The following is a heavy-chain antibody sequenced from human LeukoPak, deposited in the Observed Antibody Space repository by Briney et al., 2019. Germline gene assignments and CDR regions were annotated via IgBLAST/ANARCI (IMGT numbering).Heavy chain of an antibody. CDR2: INHSGST. J-gene: IGHJ5*02. V-gene: IGHV4-39*07. Sequence: SETLSLTCTVSGGSISSGSYYWSWIRQPPGKGLEWIGEINHSGSTNYNPSLKSRVTISVDTSKNQFSLKLSSVTAADTAVYYCARGGLVVVVPAARNWFDPWGQGTLVTVSS. D-gene: IGHD2-2*01. CDR3: ARGGLVVVVPAARNWFDP. CDR1: GGSISSGSYY.